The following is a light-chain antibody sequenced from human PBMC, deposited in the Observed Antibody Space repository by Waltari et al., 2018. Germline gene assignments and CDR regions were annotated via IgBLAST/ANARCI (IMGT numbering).Light chain of an antibody. V-gene: IGLV3-25*03. Sequence: YELTQPASVSVSPGQTARIPCSGHSLSKQYTCWYQQRPGQALLILYFKDTGGPSGILGRCSVSSPGTTAPLPIGGAQPEDEADYYCQSANIEPTFWILGGGTKLTVL. CDR1: SLSKQY. CDR3: QSANIEPTFWI. J-gene: IGLJ3*02. CDR2: KDT.